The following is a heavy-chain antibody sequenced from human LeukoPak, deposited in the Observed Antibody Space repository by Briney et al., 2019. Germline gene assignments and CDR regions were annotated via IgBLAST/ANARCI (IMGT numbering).Heavy chain of an antibody. CDR2: ISYDGSNK. CDR3: SMATVSRVEY. Sequence: PGGSLRLSCAASGFTFSSYAMHWVRQAPGKGLEWVAVISYDGSNKYYADSVKGRFTISRDNSKNTLYLQMNSLRGEDTAVYYCSMATVSRVEYWGQGTLVTVSS. CDR1: GFTFSSYA. D-gene: IGHD5-24*01. V-gene: IGHV3-30-3*01. J-gene: IGHJ4*02.